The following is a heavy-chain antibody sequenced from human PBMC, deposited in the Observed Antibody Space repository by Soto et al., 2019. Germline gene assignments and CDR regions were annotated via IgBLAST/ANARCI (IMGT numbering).Heavy chain of an antibody. J-gene: IGHJ5*02. V-gene: IGHV4-59*01. CDR3: AIALWGPAGHINLFYP. CDR1: GGSISSYY. CDR2: IYYSGST. Sequence: QVQLQESGPGLVKPSETLSLTCTVSGGSISSYYWSWIRQPPGKGLEWIGYIYYSGSTNYNPSLRSRVTIAGDTSKDQFSLRLSSVTAADTAVYYWAIALWGPAGHINLFYPWGQGTLVTVSS. D-gene: IGHD2-2*01.